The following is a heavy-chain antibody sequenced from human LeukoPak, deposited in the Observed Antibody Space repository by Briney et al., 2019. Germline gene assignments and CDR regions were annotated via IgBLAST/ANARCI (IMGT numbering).Heavy chain of an antibody. V-gene: IGHV3-9*01. CDR2: ISWNSGSI. CDR3: AKDASYDNSGYPDY. CDR1: GFTFDEYA. J-gene: IGHJ4*02. D-gene: IGHD3-22*01. Sequence: GRSLRLSCAASGFTFDEYAMHWVRQAPGKGLGWVSGISWNSGSICYADSVKGRFTISRDNAKNSLYLQMNSLRAEDTPLYYCAKDASYDNSGYPDYCGQGTLVTVSS.